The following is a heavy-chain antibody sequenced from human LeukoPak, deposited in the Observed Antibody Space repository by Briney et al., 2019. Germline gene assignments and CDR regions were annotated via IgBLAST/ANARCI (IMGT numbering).Heavy chain of an antibody. CDR1: GGSISSYY. D-gene: IGHD6-19*01. Sequence: SETLSLTCTVSGGSISSYYWSWIRQPAGKGLEWIGRIYTSGSTNYNPSLKSRVTMSVDTSKNQFSLKLSSVTAADTAVYYCARDHHIAVAGTPSFDYWGPGTLVTVSS. J-gene: IGHJ4*02. CDR2: IYTSGST. CDR3: ARDHHIAVAGTPSFDY. V-gene: IGHV4-4*07.